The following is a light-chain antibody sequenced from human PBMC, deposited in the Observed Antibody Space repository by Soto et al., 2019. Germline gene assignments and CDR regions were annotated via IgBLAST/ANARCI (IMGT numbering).Light chain of an antibody. Sequence: EIVLTQSPGTLSSSPGERATLSCRASQSVSSSYLAWYQQKPGQPPRLLIYGASSRATGIPDRFSGSGSGTDFTLTISSLEPEDFEVYYCQQRSNWPLTFGHGTKVEIK. CDR2: GAS. CDR3: QQRSNWPLT. V-gene: IGKV3D-20*02. J-gene: IGKJ1*01. CDR1: QSVSSSY.